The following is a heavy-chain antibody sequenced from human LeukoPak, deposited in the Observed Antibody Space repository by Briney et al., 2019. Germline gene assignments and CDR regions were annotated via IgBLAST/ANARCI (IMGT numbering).Heavy chain of an antibody. CDR1: GFTFDDYA. CDR3: AKDFSMLVVVPDY. D-gene: IGHD3-22*01. V-gene: IGHV3-9*01. CDR2: INWNSGSI. Sequence: GGSLRLSCAASGFTFDDYAMHWVRQAPGKGLEWVSGINWNSGSIGYADSVKGRFTISRDNAKNSLYLQMNSLRAEDTAFYYCAKDFSMLVVVPDYWGQGTLVTVSS. J-gene: IGHJ4*02.